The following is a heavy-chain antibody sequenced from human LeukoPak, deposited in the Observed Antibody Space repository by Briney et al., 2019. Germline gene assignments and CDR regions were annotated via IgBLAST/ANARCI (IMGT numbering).Heavy chain of an antibody. J-gene: IGHJ5*02. CDR2: INPNSGGT. CDR1: GGTFSSYA. D-gene: IGHD2-2*01. Sequence: ASVKVSCKASGGTFSSYAISWVRQAPGQGLEWMGWINPNSGGTNYAQKFQGRVTMTRDTSISTAYMELSRLRSDDTAVYYCARSKDYIVVVPAAKSGHWFDPWGQGTLVTVSS. CDR3: ARSKDYIVVVPAAKSGHWFDP. V-gene: IGHV1-2*02.